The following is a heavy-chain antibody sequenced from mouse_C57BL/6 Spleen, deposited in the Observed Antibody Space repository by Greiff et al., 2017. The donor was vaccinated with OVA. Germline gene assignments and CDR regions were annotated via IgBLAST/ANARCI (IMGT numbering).Heavy chain of an antibody. Sequence: EVQLVESVAELVRPGASVKLSCTASGFNIKNSYMHWVKQRPEQGLEWIGRIDPANGIPNYAQKFQGQATLTADTSSNTAYLQISSLTAEYTGIYYWARSHGGYAMDYWGQGTSVTVSS. V-gene: IGHV14-3*01. CDR3: ARSHGGYAMDY. CDR2: IDPANGIP. J-gene: IGHJ4*01. CDR1: GFNIKNSY.